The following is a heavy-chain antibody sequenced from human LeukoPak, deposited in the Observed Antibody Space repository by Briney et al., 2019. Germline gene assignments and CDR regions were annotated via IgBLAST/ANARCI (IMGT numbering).Heavy chain of an antibody. J-gene: IGHJ4*02. CDR2: ISSSGSTI. Sequence: GGSLRLSCAASGLTFSSYSMNWVRQAPGKGLEWVSYISSSGSTIYYADSVKGRFTISRDNAKNSLYLQMNSLRAEDTAVYYCARDEWLPKEDYWGQGTLVTVSS. V-gene: IGHV3-48*04. CDR3: ARDEWLPKEDY. CDR1: GLTFSSYS. D-gene: IGHD6-19*01.